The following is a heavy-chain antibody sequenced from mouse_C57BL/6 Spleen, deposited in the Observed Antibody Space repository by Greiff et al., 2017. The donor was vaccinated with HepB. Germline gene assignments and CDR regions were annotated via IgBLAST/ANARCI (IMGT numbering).Heavy chain of an antibody. CDR3: TRISDYERSYY. J-gene: IGHJ2*01. V-gene: IGHV14-4*01. CDR1: GFNIKDDY. CDR2: IDPENGDT. D-gene: IGHD2-4*01. Sequence: EVQLQQSGAELVRPGASVKLSCTASGFNIKDDYMHWVKQRPEQGLEWIGWIDPENGDTEYASKFQGKATITADTSSNTAYLQLSSLTSEDTAFYYCTRISDYERSYYWGQGTTLTVSS.